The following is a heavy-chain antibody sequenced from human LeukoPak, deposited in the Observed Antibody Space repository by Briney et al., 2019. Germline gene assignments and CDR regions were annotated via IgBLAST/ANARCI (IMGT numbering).Heavy chain of an antibody. CDR3: ARTHCSSTSCYPFFDY. V-gene: IGHV1-2*02. CDR2: INPNSGGT. J-gene: IGHJ4*02. D-gene: IGHD2-2*01. Sequence: VASVKVSCKASGYTFTGYYMYWVRQAPGQGLERMGWINPNSGGTNYAQKFQGRVTMTRDTSISTAYMELSRLRSDDTAVYYCARTHCSSTSCYPFFDYWGQGILVIVSS. CDR1: GYTFTGYY.